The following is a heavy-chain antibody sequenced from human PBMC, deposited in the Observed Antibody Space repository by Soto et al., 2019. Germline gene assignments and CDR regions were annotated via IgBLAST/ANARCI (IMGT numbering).Heavy chain of an antibody. J-gene: IGHJ4*02. CDR1: GFTFSTYT. D-gene: IGHD3-22*01. CDR3: VRSEYYYDSSEAQAY. CDR2: ISSSSSTI. V-gene: IGHV3-48*01. Sequence: GGSLRVSCAASGFTFSTYTKNLVRQAPGKGLEVGSYISSSSSTIFYTDSVKGRFTVSRENANNPLYLQINSPRAEHRTRYYWVRSEYYYDSSEAQAYWREGTLVTVSS.